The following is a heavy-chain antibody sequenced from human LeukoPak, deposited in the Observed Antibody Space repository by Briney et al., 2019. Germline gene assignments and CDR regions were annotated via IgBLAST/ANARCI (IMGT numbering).Heavy chain of an antibody. CDR2: ISSSSSYI. CDR1: GFTFSSDS. V-gene: IGHV3-21*01. J-gene: IGHJ4*02. CDR3: ARELGYYYDSIGY. D-gene: IGHD3-22*01. Sequence: GGSLRLPCAASGFTFSSDSMNWVRQAPGKGLEWVSSISSSSSYIYYADSVKGRFTISRDNAKNSLYLQMNSLRAEDTAVYYCARELGYYYDSIGYWGQGTLVTVSS.